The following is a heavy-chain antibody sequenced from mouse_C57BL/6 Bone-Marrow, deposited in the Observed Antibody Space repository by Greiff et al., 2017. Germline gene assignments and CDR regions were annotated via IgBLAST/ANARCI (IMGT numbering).Heavy chain of an antibody. Sequence: EVQLHQSGPELVQPGASVTMSCKASGYTFTDYHMHWVKQRHGKSLEWIGYINPNNGGTSYNQKFKGKATLTFNKSSSTAYMELRSLSSEDSAVYYCAFYDGDPGAYWGQGTLVTVSA. V-gene: IGHV1-22*01. CDR2: INPNNGGT. CDR1: GYTFTDYH. D-gene: IGHD2-3*01. J-gene: IGHJ3*01. CDR3: AFYDGDPGAY.